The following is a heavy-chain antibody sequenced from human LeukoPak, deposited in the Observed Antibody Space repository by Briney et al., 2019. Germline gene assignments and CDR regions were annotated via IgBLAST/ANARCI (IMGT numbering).Heavy chain of an antibody. CDR2: IYYSGST. V-gene: IGHV4-59*01. CDR3: ARATYSSGWDY. J-gene: IGHJ4*02. CDR1: GGSISSYY. D-gene: IGHD6-19*01. Sequence: PSETLSLTCTVSGGSISSYYWSWIRQPPGKGLEWIGYIYYSGSTNYNPSLKSRVTISVDTSKNQFSLKLSSVTAADMAVYYCARATYSSGWDYWGQGTLVTVSS.